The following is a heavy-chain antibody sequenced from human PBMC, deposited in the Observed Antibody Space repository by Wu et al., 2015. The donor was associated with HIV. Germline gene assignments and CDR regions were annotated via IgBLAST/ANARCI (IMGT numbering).Heavy chain of an antibody. CDR2: INPNTGDT. J-gene: IGHJ5*02. Sequence: QVQLVQSGAEVKKPGASVKVSCKASGYTFTGYYIHWVRQAPGQGLEWMGWINPNTGDTNYAQKFQGRVIMTRDTSIRATYMELSRLRSDDTALYYCARGHWNYERNWFDPWGQGTLVTVSS. V-gene: IGHV1-2*02. CDR1: GYTFTGYY. CDR3: ARGHWNYERNWFDP. D-gene: IGHD1-7*01.